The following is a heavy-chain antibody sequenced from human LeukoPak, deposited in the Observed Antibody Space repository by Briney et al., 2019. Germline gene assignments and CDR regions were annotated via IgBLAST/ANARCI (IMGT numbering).Heavy chain of an antibody. CDR1: SASVSSYY. CDR2: IYHSGST. D-gene: IGHD1-26*01. V-gene: IGHV4-59*02. Sequence: NPSETLSLTCTISSASVSSYYWSWIRQPPGKGLEWIGYIYHSGSTNYNPSLKSRVTISLDTSKNLFSLKLSSVTAADTAVYYCARDEGWELLTASTNAFDIWGQGTMVTVSS. CDR3: ARDEGWELLTASTNAFDI. J-gene: IGHJ3*02.